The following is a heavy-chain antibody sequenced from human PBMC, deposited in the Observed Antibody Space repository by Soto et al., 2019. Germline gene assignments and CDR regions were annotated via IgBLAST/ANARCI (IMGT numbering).Heavy chain of an antibody. CDR1: GGSISSYY. CDR2: IHTTDGT. V-gene: IGHV4-4*07. Sequence: SETLSLTCTVSGGSISSYYWSWIRQPAGKGMEWIGRIHTTDGTNYNPSLKSRVTMSTDTSNNQFSLKLNSLTAADTAVYHCARALSSAAGLYFDFWGQGTLVTVSS. CDR3: ARALSSAAGLYFDF. D-gene: IGHD6-13*01. J-gene: IGHJ4*02.